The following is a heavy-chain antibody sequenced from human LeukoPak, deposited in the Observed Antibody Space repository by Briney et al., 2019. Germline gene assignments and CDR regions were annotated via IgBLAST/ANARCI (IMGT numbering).Heavy chain of an antibody. Sequence: PGGSLRVSCAASGFTFSSYWLNWVRQTPGKGLEWVAYIKEDGSEKYHVDSVKGRFTISRDNAKSSLYLQMNSLRAEDTALYYCARSIMGGGAFDYWGQGSQVTVSS. V-gene: IGHV3-7*03. CDR3: ARSIMGGGAFDY. D-gene: IGHD3-10*01. J-gene: IGHJ4*02. CDR2: IKEDGSEK. CDR1: GFTFSSYW.